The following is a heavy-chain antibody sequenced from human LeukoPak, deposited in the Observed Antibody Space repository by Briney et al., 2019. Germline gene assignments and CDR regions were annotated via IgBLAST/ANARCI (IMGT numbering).Heavy chain of an antibody. V-gene: IGHV1-24*01. CDR3: ATGGRYSYGNGGYYYYYYGMDV. Sequence: GASVKVSCKVSGYTLTELSMHWVRQAPGKGLEWMGGFDPEDGETIYALKFQGRVTITEDTSTDTAYMELSSLRSEDTAVYYCATGGRYSYGNGGYYYYYYGMDVWGQGTTVTVSS. CDR1: GYTLTELS. J-gene: IGHJ6*02. CDR2: FDPEDGET. D-gene: IGHD5-18*01.